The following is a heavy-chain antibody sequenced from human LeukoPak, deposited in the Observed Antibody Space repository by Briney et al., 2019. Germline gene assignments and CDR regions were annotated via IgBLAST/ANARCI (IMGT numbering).Heavy chain of an antibody. V-gene: IGHV3-11*04. CDR1: GFTFSDYY. CDR2: ISSSGSTI. D-gene: IGHD3-16*01. CDR3: AKSAGAITFGGVDY. Sequence: GGSLRLSCAASGFTFSDYYMSWIRQAPGKGLEWVSYISSSGSTIYYADSVKGRFTISRDNSKNTLYLQMNSLRAEDTAVYYCAKSAGAITFGGVDYWGQGTLVTVSS. J-gene: IGHJ4*02.